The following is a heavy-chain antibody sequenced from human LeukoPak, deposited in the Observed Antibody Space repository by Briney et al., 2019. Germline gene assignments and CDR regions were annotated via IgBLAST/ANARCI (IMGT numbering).Heavy chain of an antibody. J-gene: IGHJ5*02. V-gene: IGHV4-39*01. Sequence: PSETLSLTCTVSGGSISSSSYYWGWIRQPPGKGLEWIGAIYYTGSTFYNPSLKSRVTVSLDTSKDQFSLKLSSVTAADTAVYYCARRFSSSWSRFDPWGQGTLVTVSS. CDR1: GGSISSSSYY. CDR2: IYYTGST. CDR3: ARRFSSSWSRFDP. D-gene: IGHD6-13*01.